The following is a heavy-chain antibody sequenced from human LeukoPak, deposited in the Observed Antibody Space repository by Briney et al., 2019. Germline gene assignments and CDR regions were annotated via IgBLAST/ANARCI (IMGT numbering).Heavy chain of an antibody. CDR1: GGTFSSYT. J-gene: IGHJ3*02. CDR2: IIPILGIA. CDR3: ERDGETYYYDSSGSPI. Sequence: SVKVSCKASGGTFSSYTISWVRQAPGQGLECMGRIIPILGIANYAQKFQGRVTITADKSTSTAYMELSSLRSEDTAVYYCERDGETYYYDSSGSPIWGQGTMVTVSS. V-gene: IGHV1-69*04. D-gene: IGHD3-22*01.